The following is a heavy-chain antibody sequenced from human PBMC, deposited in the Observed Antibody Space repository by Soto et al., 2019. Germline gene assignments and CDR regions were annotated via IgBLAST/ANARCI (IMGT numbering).Heavy chain of an antibody. CDR3: AAETPKRGYSYGTLDS. CDR1: GFTFTSSA. Sequence: SVKVSCKASGFTFTSSAVQWVRQARGQRLEWIGWIVVGSGNTNYAQKFQERVTITRDMSTSTAYMELSSLRSEDTAVYYCAAETPKRGYSYGTLDSWGQGTLVTVSS. CDR2: IVVGSGNT. D-gene: IGHD5-18*01. V-gene: IGHV1-58*01. J-gene: IGHJ4*02.